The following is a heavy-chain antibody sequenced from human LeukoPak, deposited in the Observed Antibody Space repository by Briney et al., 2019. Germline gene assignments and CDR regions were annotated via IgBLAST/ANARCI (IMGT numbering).Heavy chain of an antibody. D-gene: IGHD2-21*02. V-gene: IGHV3-30*04. CDR3: AIMVVTKNFDY. CDR2: ISYDGSNK. Sequence: GGSLRLSCAASGFTFSSYAMHWVRQAPGKGLEWVAVISYDGSNKYYADSVKGRFTISRDNSKNTLYLQMNSLRAEDTAVYYCAIMVVTKNFDYWGQGTLVTVSS. J-gene: IGHJ4*02. CDR1: GFTFSSYA.